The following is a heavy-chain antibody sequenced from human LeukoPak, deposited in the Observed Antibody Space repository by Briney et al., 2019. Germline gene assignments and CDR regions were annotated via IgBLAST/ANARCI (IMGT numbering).Heavy chain of an antibody. CDR3: AKGLSAGTIDY. D-gene: IGHD6-19*01. V-gene: IGHV3-30*18. CDR1: GFTFKEHA. J-gene: IGHJ4*02. Sequence: PGGSLRLSCAASGFTFKEHAIRWVRQAPGKGLEWVAVISFNGGTKYYADSVKGRFTISRDNSKGTAFLQMNSLRRNDTAIYFCAKGLSAGTIDYWGQGALVTVSS. CDR2: ISFNGGTK.